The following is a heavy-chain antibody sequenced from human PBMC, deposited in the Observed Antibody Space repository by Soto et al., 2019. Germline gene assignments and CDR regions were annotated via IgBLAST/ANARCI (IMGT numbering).Heavy chain of an antibody. CDR2: IYHSGST. D-gene: IGHD6-19*01. V-gene: IGHV4-4*02. J-gene: IGHJ4*02. CDR1: GGSISSSNW. CDR3: ARDAGYSSGWPFDY. Sequence: SETLCLTCAVSGGSISSSNWWSWVRQPPGKGLEWIGEIYHSGSTNYNPSLKSRVTISVDKSKNQFSLKLSSVTAADTAVYYCARDAGYSSGWPFDYWGQGTLVTVSS.